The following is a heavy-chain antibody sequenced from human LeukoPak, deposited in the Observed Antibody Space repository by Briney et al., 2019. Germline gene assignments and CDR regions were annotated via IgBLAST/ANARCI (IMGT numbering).Heavy chain of an antibody. J-gene: IGHJ4*02. CDR3: AKDNERWLQSAVDY. Sequence: GASVKVSCKASGYTFTTYSISWVRQAPGQGPEWMGWISVYNGNTNYAQKLQGRVTMTTDTSTTTAFMELRSLRSDDTAVYYCAKDNERWLQSAVDYWGQGTLVTVSS. CDR2: ISVYNGNT. D-gene: IGHD5-24*01. V-gene: IGHV1-18*01. CDR1: GYTFTTYS.